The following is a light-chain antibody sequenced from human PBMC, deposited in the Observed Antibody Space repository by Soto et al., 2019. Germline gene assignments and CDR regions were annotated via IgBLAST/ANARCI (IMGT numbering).Light chain of an antibody. CDR2: EVS. CDR3: SSYAGTNNYV. Sequence: QSALTQPPSASGSPGQSVTISCTGTSSDVGGYNYVSWCQQHPGKAPKLMNYEVSKRPSGVPDRFSGSKSGNTASLTVSGLQAEDVADYYCSSYAGTNNYVFGTGTKLTVL. CDR1: SSDVGGYNY. V-gene: IGLV2-8*01. J-gene: IGLJ1*01.